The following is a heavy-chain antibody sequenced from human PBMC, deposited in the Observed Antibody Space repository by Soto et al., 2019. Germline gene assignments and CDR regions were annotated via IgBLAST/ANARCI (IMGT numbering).Heavy chain of an antibody. CDR2: ISYDGSNK. CDR3: GRDARALVQFNWFDP. D-gene: IGHD6-6*01. Sequence: GGSLRLSCAASGFTFSSYAMHWVRQAPGKGLEWVAVISYDGSNKYYADSVKGRFTISRDNSKNTLYLQMNSLRAEDTAVYYCGRDARALVQFNWFDPWGQGTLVAVSS. J-gene: IGHJ5*02. V-gene: IGHV3-30-3*01. CDR1: GFTFSSYA.